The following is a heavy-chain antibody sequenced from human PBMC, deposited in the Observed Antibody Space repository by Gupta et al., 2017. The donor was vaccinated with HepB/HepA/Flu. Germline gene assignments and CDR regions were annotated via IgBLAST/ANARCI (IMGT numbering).Heavy chain of an antibody. V-gene: IGHV3-23*01. CDR2: ISGSGGST. CDR3: AKGLLIGYYYYHGMDV. D-gene: IGHD3-9*01. CDR1: GFTFSSYA. Sequence: EVLLLESGGGLVQPGGSLRLSCAASGFTFSSYAISWVRQAPGKGLEWVSAISGSGGSTYYADSVKGRFTISRDNSKNTLYLQMNSLRAEDTAIYYCAKGLLIGYYYYHGMDVWGQGTTVTVSS. J-gene: IGHJ6*02.